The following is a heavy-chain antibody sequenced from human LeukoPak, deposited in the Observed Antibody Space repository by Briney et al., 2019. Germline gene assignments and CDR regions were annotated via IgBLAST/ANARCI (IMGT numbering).Heavy chain of an antibody. CDR1: GGSISSSNYD. CDR2: MYYSGSI. Sequence: PSETLSLTCTVSGGSISSSNYDWGWIRQPPSKGLEWIGSMYYSGSIFYNPSLKSRVTISINTSKNQFSLKVSSVTAADTAVYYCARTRVPGSYSPKGPFDYWGQGTLVTVSS. CDR3: ARTRVPGSYSPKGPFDY. V-gene: IGHV4-39*07. J-gene: IGHJ4*02. D-gene: IGHD1-26*01.